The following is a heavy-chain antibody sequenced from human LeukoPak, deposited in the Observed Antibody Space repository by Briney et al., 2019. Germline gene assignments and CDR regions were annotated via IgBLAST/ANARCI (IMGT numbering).Heavy chain of an antibody. D-gene: IGHD5-18*01. Sequence: GASVNVSCKASVYTFTSYGISWVRQAPGQGLEWMGWISAYNGNTNYAQKLQGRVTMTTDTSTSTAYMELRSLRSDDTAVYYCATDKGYSYGYYYYGMDVWGQGTTVTVSS. CDR3: ATDKGYSYGYYYYGMDV. CDR1: VYTFTSYG. J-gene: IGHJ6*02. CDR2: ISAYNGNT. V-gene: IGHV1-18*01.